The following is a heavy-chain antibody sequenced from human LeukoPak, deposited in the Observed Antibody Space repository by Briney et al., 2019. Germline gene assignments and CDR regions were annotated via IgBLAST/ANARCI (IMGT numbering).Heavy chain of an antibody. CDR1: GFTFSSYG. Sequence: GGSLRLSCAASGFTFSSYGMHWVRQAPGKGLEWVAVIWYDGSNTYYADSVKGRFTISRDNSKNTLYLQMNSLRAEDSAVYYCAKDGYCSSTSCSLYYYYYYTDVWGKGTTVTVSS. J-gene: IGHJ6*03. D-gene: IGHD2-2*03. CDR2: IWYDGSNT. CDR3: AKDGYCSSTSCSLYYYYYYTDV. V-gene: IGHV3-33*06.